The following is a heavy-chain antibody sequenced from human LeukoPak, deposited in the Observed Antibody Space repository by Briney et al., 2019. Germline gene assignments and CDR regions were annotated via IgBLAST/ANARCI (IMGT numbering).Heavy chain of an antibody. J-gene: IGHJ5*02. Sequence: GGSLRLSCAASGFTFSSYEMNWVRQAPGKGLEWVSYISSSGSTIYYADSVKDRFTISRDNAKNSLYLQMNSLRAEDTAVYYCARDHPRLRWNWFDPWGQGTLVTVSS. V-gene: IGHV3-48*03. CDR2: ISSSGSTI. D-gene: IGHD4-23*01. CDR3: ARDHPRLRWNWFDP. CDR1: GFTFSSYE.